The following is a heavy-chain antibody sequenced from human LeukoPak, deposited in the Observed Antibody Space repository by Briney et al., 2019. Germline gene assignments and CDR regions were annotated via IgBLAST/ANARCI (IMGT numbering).Heavy chain of an antibody. CDR1: GYSISSPYY. CDR3: ARRGSMTGPPPL. J-gene: IGHJ4*02. CDR2: IYHSGST. D-gene: IGHD6-6*01. Sequence: SETLSLTCTVSGYSISSPYYWGWIRQPPGKGLEWIGSIYHSGSTDYNPSLKSRVTISVDTSKNQLSLNLSSVTAADTAVYYCARRGSMTGPPPLWGQGTLVTVSS. V-gene: IGHV4-38-2*02.